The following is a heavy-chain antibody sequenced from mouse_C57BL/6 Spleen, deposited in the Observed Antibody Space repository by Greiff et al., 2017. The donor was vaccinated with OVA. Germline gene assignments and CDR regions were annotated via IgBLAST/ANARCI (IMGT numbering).Heavy chain of an antibody. J-gene: IGHJ4*01. CDR3: ARQLGRGGYYAMDY. V-gene: IGHV5-17*01. Sequence: EVQGVESGGGLVKPGGSLKLSCAASGFTFSDYGMHWVRQAPEKGLEWVAYISSGSSTIYYADTVKGRFTISRDNAKNTLFLQMTSLRSEDTAMYYCARQLGRGGYYAMDYWGQGTSVTVSS. CDR1: GFTFSDYG. CDR2: ISSGSSTI. D-gene: IGHD4-1*02.